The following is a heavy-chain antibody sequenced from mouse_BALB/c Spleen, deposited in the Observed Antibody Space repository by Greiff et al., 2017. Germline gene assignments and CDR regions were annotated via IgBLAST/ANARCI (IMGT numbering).Heavy chain of an antibody. D-gene: IGHD1-1*01. CDR1: GYTFTSYW. J-gene: IGHJ4*01. Sequence: QVQLQQPGAELVRPGASVKLSCKASGYTFTSYWINWVKQRPGQGLEWIGNIYPSDSYTNYNQTFKDKATLTVDKSSSTAYMQLSSPTSEDSAVYYWTRGIYYYGSSYDGDAMDYWGQGTSVTVSS. CDR3: TRGIYYYGSSYDGDAMDY. V-gene: IGHV1-69*02. CDR2: IYPSDSYT.